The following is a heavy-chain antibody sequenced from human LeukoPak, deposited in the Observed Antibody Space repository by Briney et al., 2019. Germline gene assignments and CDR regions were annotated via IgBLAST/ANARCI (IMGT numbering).Heavy chain of an antibody. V-gene: IGHV3-23*01. CDR2: ISGSGGST. CDR1: GFTFSSYA. CDR3: ARAVGTDGYNLWVY. D-gene: IGHD5-24*01. J-gene: IGHJ4*02. Sequence: PGGSLRLSCAASGFTFSSYAMSWVRQAPGKGLEWVSAISGSGGSTYYADSVKGRFTISRDNSKNTLYLQMNSLRAEDTAVYYCARAVGTDGYNLWVYWGQGTLVTVSS.